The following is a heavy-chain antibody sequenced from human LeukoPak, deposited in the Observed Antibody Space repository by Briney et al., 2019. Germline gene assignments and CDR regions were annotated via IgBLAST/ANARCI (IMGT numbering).Heavy chain of an antibody. CDR1: GFTVTSNY. D-gene: IGHD2-15*01. V-gene: IGHV3-53*01. Sequence: GGSLRLSCSVSGFTVTSNYMTSGRQATGKGLEWVSVIYSGGSTYYADSVKGRFTLSRDNSKNTVYLQMKTLRAEDTAVYYCARDRRYCSGSTCYSGIDFWGQGTLVSVSS. CDR2: IYSGGST. CDR3: ARDRRYCSGSTCYSGIDF. J-gene: IGHJ4*02.